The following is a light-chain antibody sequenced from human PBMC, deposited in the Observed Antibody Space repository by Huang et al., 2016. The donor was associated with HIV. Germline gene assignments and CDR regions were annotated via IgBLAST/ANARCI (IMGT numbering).Light chain of an antibody. CDR3: QQRRNWPPTYT. J-gene: IGKJ2*01. CDR1: QSVSNY. V-gene: IGKV3-11*01. Sequence: EIVLTQSPATLSLSPGERATLSCRASQSVSNYLAWYQQQPGQTPRLLIYDASNRATGIPARFSGSGSGTDFTLTVSSLEPEDFAVYYCQQRRNWPPTYTFGQGTKLEIK. CDR2: DAS.